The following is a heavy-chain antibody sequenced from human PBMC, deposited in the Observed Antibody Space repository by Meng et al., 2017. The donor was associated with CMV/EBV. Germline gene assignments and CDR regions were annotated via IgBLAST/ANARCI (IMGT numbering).Heavy chain of an antibody. Sequence: VHLQVRGVGLLNPSATLSLPCAVYGGSFSGYYWSWIRQPPGKGLEWIGEINHSGSTNYNPSLKSRVTISVDTSKNQFSLKLSSVTAADTAVYYCARGGNWFDPWGQGTLVTVSS. CDR3: ARGGNWFDP. CDR2: INHSGST. V-gene: IGHV4-34*01. J-gene: IGHJ5*02. CDR1: GGSFSGYY.